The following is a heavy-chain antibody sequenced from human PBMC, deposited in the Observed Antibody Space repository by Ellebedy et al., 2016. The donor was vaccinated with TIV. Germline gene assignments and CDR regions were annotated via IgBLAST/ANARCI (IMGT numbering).Heavy chain of an antibody. D-gene: IGHD2-2*01. V-gene: IGHV1-18*04. CDR2: ISAYNGNT. Sequence: ASVKVSXXASGYTFTSYGISWVRQAPGQGLEWMGWISAYNGNTNYAQKLQGRVTMTTDTSTSTAYMELRSLRSDDTAVYYCAREVPAAPVRAESWFDPWGQGTLVTVSS. CDR3: AREVPAAPVRAESWFDP. CDR1: GYTFTSYG. J-gene: IGHJ5*02.